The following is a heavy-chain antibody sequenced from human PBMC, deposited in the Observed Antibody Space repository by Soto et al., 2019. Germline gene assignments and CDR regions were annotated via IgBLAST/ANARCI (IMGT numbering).Heavy chain of an antibody. V-gene: IGHV4-39*02. CDR2: IYYSGST. D-gene: IGHD3-3*01. CDR3: ARETSGYYRPFDY. Sequence: PSETLSLTCTVSGGSISSSSYYWGWIRQPPGKGLEWIGSIYYSGSTYYNPSLKSRVTISVDTSKNQFSLKLSSVTAADTAVYYCARETSGYYRPFDYWGQGTLVTVSS. J-gene: IGHJ4*02. CDR1: GGSISSSSYY.